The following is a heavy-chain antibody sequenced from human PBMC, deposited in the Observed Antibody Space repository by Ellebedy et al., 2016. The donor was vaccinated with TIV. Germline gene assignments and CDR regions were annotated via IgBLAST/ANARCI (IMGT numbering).Heavy chain of an antibody. CDR2: IKQDGVEK. J-gene: IGHJ6*02. Sequence: GESLKISXAASGFTFSSYWMSWVRQAPGKGLEWVANIKQDGVEKYYVDSVKGRFTISRDNANNSLYLQMNSLRGDDTAIYYCARDGYHYAMDVWGQGTTVTVSS. D-gene: IGHD3-16*01. V-gene: IGHV3-7*01. CDR1: GFTFSSYW. CDR3: ARDGYHYAMDV.